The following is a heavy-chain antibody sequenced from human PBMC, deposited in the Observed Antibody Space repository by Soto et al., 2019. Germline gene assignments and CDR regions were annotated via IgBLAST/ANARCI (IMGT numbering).Heavy chain of an antibody. J-gene: IGHJ6*02. Sequence: QVQLVQSGAEVKKPGSSVKVSCKASGGTFSSYAISWVRQAPGQGLEWMGGIIPIFGTANYAQKFQGRVTITADESTSTAYMELSSPRSEDTAVYYCAGRYGPLQGHIYYYYGMDVWGQGPTVTVSS. CDR2: IIPIFGTA. CDR1: GGTFSSYA. CDR3: AGRYGPLQGHIYYYYGMDV. D-gene: IGHD1-1*01. V-gene: IGHV1-69*01.